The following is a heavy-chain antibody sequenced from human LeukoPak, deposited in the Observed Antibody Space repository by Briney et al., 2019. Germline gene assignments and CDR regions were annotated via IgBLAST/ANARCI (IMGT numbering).Heavy chain of an antibody. CDR1: GGSISSYY. V-gene: IGHV4-59*01. CDR2: IYYSGST. J-gene: IGHJ4*02. CDR3: ARWGTLMGFDY. Sequence: PSETLSLTCTFSGGSISSYYWSWIRQPPGKGLEWIGYIYYSGSTNYNPSLKSRVTISVDTSKNQFSLKLSSVTAADTAVYYCARWGTLMGFDYWGQGTLVTVSS. D-gene: IGHD3-16*01.